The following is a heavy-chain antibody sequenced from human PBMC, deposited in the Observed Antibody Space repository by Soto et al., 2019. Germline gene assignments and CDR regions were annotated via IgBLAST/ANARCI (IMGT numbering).Heavy chain of an antibody. D-gene: IGHD1-26*01. Sequence: SCSGCISVKQTPGKGLEWIGEIYHSGSTNYNPYLKSRVTISVDKSKNQFSLKLSSVTAADTAVYYCFRDRRKWDEKYYYGMDVSGQR. V-gene: IGHV4-4*02. CDR2: IYHSGST. CDR1: SCSG. J-gene: IGHJ6*02. CDR3: FRDRRKWDEKYYYGMDV.